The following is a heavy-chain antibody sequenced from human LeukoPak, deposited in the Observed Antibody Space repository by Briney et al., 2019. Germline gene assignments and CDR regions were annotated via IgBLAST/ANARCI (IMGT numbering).Heavy chain of an antibody. V-gene: IGHV4-34*01. J-gene: IGHJ2*01. CDR2: INHSGST. Sequence: SETLSLTCAVYGGSFSGYYWSWIRQPPGKGLEWIGEINHSGSTNYNPSLKSRVTISVDTSKNQFSLKLSSVTAADTAVYYCARDLAYCGGDCYFPHYWYFDLWGRGTLVTVSS. CDR3: ARDLAYCGGDCYFPHYWYFDL. CDR1: GGSFSGYY. D-gene: IGHD2-21*02.